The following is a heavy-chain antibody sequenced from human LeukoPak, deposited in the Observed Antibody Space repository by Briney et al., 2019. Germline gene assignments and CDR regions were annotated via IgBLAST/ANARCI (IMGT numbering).Heavy chain of an antibody. CDR3: AREPRGYCSGGSCWYY. CDR2: IVPCDSYT. CDR1: GYSFTSYW. Sequence: GGSLKISCEGSGYSFTSYWITWVRQLPGKGLEGMGRIVPCDSYTNYNPSFQDHVTISADKSISTAYLQWSSLKASDSAIYYCAREPRGYCSGGSCWYYWGQGTLVTVSS. D-gene: IGHD2-15*01. J-gene: IGHJ4*02. V-gene: IGHV5-10-1*01.